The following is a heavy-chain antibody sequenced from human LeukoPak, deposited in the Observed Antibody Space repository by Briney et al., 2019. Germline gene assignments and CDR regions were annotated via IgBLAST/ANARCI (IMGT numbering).Heavy chain of an antibody. J-gene: IGHJ6*04. V-gene: IGHV3-33*01. CDR3: AREVQGMVVQVGMDV. D-gene: IGHD2-21*01. CDR1: GFTFSSFG. CDR2: IWPDGRHK. Sequence: GGSLRLSCAASGFTFSSFGMHWVRQAPGKGLEWVAIIWPDGRHKYYADSVKGRFTISRDNSKKTLYLQMDSLRANVMAVYYGAREVQGMVVQVGMDVWGKGTTVIVSS.